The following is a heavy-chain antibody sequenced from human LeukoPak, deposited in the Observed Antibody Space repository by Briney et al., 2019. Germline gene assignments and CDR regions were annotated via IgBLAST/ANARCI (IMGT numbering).Heavy chain of an antibody. CDR2: ISGSGGST. Sequence: GGSLRLSCAASGFTFSSYGMSWVRKAPGKGLEWVSAISGSGGSTYYADSVKGRFTISRDNSKNTLYLQMNSLRVEDTAVYYCARDSSMLRGPLVIYYFDFWGQGTLVTVSS. CDR1: GFTFSSYG. CDR3: ARDSSMLRGPLVIYYFDF. J-gene: IGHJ4*02. V-gene: IGHV3-23*01. D-gene: IGHD3-10*01.